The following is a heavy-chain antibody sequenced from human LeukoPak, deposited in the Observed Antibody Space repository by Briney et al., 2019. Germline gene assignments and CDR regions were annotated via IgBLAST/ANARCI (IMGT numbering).Heavy chain of an antibody. V-gene: IGHV3-74*03. CDR3: ARWTPTYGDHYYWYFDL. Sequence: GGSLRLSCAASGFTFSSLSMPWARQAPGKGLVWVSHISGDGSDTKYADSVKGRFTISRDNAKSTMYLQMNSLRAEDTAVYYCARWTPTYGDHYYWYFDLWGRGTLVTVSA. CDR2: ISGDGSDT. CDR1: GFTFSSLS. J-gene: IGHJ2*01. D-gene: IGHD4-17*01.